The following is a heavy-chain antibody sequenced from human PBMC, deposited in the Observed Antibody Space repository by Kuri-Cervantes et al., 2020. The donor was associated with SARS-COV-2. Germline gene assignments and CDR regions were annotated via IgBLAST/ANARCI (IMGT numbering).Heavy chain of an antibody. V-gene: IGHV3-7*01. J-gene: IGHJ4*02. D-gene: IGHD3-22*01. Sequence: GESLKISCAASGFTFSSYWMSWVRQAPGKGLEWVANIKQDGSEKYYVDSVKGRFTISRDNAKNSLYLQMNSLRAEDTAVYYCAREVDYYDEMDYWGQGTLVTVSS. CDR1: GFTFSSYW. CDR2: IKQDGSEK. CDR3: AREVDYYDEMDY.